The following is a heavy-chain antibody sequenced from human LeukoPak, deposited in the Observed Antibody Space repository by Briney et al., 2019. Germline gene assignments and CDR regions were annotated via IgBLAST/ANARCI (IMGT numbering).Heavy chain of an antibody. CDR3: ARAGGWPMYYFDY. Sequence: PSETLSLTCAVSGGSISSSNWWSWVRPPPGKGLEWIGEIYHSGSTNYNPSLKSRVTISVDKSKNQFSLKLSSVTAADTAVYYCARAGGWPMYYFDYWGQGTLVTVSS. CDR1: GGSISSSNW. J-gene: IGHJ4*02. CDR2: IYHSGST. D-gene: IGHD6-19*01. V-gene: IGHV4-4*02.